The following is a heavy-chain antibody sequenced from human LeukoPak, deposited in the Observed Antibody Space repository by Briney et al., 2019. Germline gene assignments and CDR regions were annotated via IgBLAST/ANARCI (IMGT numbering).Heavy chain of an antibody. D-gene: IGHD2-21*01. Sequence: GGSLRLSCAASGFTFSSYDMHWVRQATGKGLEWVSGIGTAGDTYYLDSVKGRFTISRENAKNSLYLQMNGLRAGDTAVYYCAREGRYSTGLDAFDIWGQGTMVTVSS. V-gene: IGHV3-13*01. CDR3: AREGRYSTGLDAFDI. CDR2: IGTAGDT. CDR1: GFTFSSYD. J-gene: IGHJ3*02.